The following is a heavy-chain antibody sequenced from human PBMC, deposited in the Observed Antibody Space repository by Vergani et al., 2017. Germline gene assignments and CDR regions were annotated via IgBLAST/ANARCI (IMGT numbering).Heavy chain of an antibody. J-gene: IGHJ4*02. CDR2: IWSKPYGGTT. V-gene: IGHV3-49*04. CDR1: GFTLGDYA. D-gene: IGHD3-16*01. Sequence: EVHLVESGGGLVQPGRSLRLSCSGSGFTLGDYAMTWVRQAPGKGLEWVAFIWSKPYGGTTEYAASVKGRFTISRDDSKSIAYLQMSSLKAEDTAVYYCTRDRLADRYAYFDYWGQGTLVTVSP. CDR3: TRDRLADRYAYFDY.